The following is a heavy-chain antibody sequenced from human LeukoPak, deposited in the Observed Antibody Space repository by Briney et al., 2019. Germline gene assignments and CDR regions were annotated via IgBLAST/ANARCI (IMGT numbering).Heavy chain of an antibody. Sequence: GSLRLSCAASGFTFSSYAMSWVRQAPGKGLEWVSAISGSGGSTYYADSVKGRFTISRDNSKNTLYLQMNSLRAEDTAVYYCAKDPGGGYDFWSGYYFDYWGQGTLVTVSS. CDR1: GFTFSSYA. J-gene: IGHJ4*02. CDR2: ISGSGGST. D-gene: IGHD3-3*01. CDR3: AKDPGGGYDFWSGYYFDY. V-gene: IGHV3-23*01.